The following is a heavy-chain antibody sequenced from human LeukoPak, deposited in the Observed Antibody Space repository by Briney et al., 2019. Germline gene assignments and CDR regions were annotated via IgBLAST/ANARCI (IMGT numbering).Heavy chain of an antibody. CDR3: ARRVQLWLGNAFDI. V-gene: IGHV4-61*02. J-gene: IGHJ3*02. D-gene: IGHD5-18*01. CDR1: GGSISSGSYY. CDR2: IYTSGST. Sequence: SETLSLTCTVSGGSISSGSYYWSWIRQPAGKGLEWIGRIYTSGSTNYNPSLKSRVTISVDTSKNQFSLKLSSVTAADTAVYYCARRVQLWLGNAFDIWGQGTMVTVSS.